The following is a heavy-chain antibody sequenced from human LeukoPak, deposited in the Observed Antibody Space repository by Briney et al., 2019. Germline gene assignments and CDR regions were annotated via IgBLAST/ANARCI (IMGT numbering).Heavy chain of an antibody. CDR2: IWYDGSNK. D-gene: IGHD1-26*01. V-gene: IGHV3-33*08. J-gene: IGHJ6*02. Sequence: GGSLRLSCAASGFTFSNAWMSWVRQAPGKGLEWVAVIWYDGSNKYYADSVKGRFTISRDNSKNTLYLQMNSLRAEDTAVYYCARDRSWELLDYYGMDVWGQGTTVTVSS. CDR3: ARDRSWELLDYYGMDV. CDR1: GFTFSNAW.